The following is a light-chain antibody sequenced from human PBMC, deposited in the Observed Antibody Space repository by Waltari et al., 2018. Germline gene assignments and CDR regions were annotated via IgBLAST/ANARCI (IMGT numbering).Light chain of an antibody. CDR3: CSHAGSYTFV. J-gene: IGLJ3*02. CDR2: DVN. CDR1: SSAVGGYHY. Sequence: QSALTQPRPVSGSPGQSVTISCTGTSSAVGGYHYVSWYQQHSGKAPKLMIYDVNKRPSGVPDRFSGSKSGNTASLTISGLQAEDEADYYCCSHAGSYTFVFGGGTKLTVL. V-gene: IGLV2-11*01.